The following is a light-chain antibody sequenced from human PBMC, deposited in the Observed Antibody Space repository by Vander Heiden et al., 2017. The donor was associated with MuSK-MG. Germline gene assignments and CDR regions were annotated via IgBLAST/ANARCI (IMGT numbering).Light chain of an antibody. J-gene: IGLJ1*01. V-gene: IGLV1-47*01. CDR1: SPNIGSNY. CDR2: RNN. CDR3: AAWDDSLSGSYV. Sequence: QSVLTQPPSASATPGQRVTISCPGSSPNIGSNYVYWYQQLPATAPKLLIYRNNQRPSGVPDRFSGSKSGTSASLAISGLRSEDEADYYCAAWDDSLSGSYVFGTGTKVTVL.